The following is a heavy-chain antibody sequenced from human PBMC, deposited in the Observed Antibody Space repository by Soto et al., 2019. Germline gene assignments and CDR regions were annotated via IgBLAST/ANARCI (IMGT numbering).Heavy chain of an antibody. D-gene: IGHD5-18*01. CDR3: ARITAVPLWDYYYYGMDV. CDR1: GGTFSSYA. Sequence: SVKVSCKASGGTFSSYAISWVRQAPGQGLEWMGGIIPIFGTANYAQKFQGRVTITADESTSTAYMELSSLRSEDTAVYYCARITAVPLWDYYYYGMDVWGQGTTVTVSS. CDR2: IIPIFGTA. V-gene: IGHV1-69*13. J-gene: IGHJ6*02.